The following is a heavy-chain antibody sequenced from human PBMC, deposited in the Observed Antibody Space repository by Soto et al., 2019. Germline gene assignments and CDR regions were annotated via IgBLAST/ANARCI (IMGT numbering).Heavy chain of an antibody. D-gene: IGHD5-18*01. J-gene: IGHJ4*02. Sequence: SLRLSCAASGFTFSSYWMHWVRQAPGKGLVWVSRINSDGSSTSYADSVKGRFTISRDNAKNTLYLQMNSLRAEDTAVYYCARGGYSYGYDYWGQGTLVTVSS. V-gene: IGHV3-74*01. CDR2: INSDGSST. CDR3: ARGGYSYGYDY. CDR1: GFTFSSYW.